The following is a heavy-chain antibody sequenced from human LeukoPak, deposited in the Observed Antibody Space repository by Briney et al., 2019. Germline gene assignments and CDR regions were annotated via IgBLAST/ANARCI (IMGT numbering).Heavy chain of an antibody. CDR2: IWYDGSNK. V-gene: IGHV3-33*01. CDR3: AREFCRDGYNCGG. Sequence: PGGSLRLSCAASGFTFSSYGMHWVRQAPGKGLEWVAVIWYDGSNKYCADSVKGRFTISRDNSKNTLYLQMNSLRAEDTAVYYCAREFCRDGYNCGGWGQGTLVTVSS. CDR1: GFTFSSYG. J-gene: IGHJ4*02. D-gene: IGHD5-24*01.